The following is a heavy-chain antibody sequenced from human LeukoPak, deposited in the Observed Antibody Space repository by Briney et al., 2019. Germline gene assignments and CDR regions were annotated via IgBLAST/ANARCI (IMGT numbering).Heavy chain of an antibody. CDR3: ARDVGYYDFWSLRYYYYMDV. V-gene: IGHV3-72*01. CDR1: GFTFSDHY. CDR2: TRNKANSYTT. Sequence: PGGSLRLSCAASGFTFSDHYMDWVRQAPGKGLEWVGRTRNKANSYTTEYAASVKGRFTISRDDSKNSLYLQMNSLKTEDTAVYYCARDVGYYDFWSLRYYYYMDVWGQGALVTVSS. J-gene: IGHJ6*03. D-gene: IGHD3-3*01.